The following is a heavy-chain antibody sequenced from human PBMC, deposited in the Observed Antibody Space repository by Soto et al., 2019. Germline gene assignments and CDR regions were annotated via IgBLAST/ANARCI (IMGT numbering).Heavy chain of an antibody. CDR2: IVVGSGNT. Sequence: SVKVSCKASGFTFTSSAVQWVRQARGQRLEWIGWIVVGSGNTNYAQKFQERVTITRDMSTSTAYMELSSLRSEDTAVYYCAAYAGWEDWEPYYYGMDAWGQGTTVTVSS. CDR1: GFTFTSSA. D-gene: IGHD1-26*01. V-gene: IGHV1-58*01. CDR3: AAYAGWEDWEPYYYGMDA. J-gene: IGHJ6*02.